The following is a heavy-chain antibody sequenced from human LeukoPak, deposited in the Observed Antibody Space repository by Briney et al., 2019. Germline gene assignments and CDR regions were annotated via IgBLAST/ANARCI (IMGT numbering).Heavy chain of an antibody. CDR1: GFTFSSYG. CDR3: AKDWGYSTPWYYFDY. J-gene: IGHJ4*02. D-gene: IGHD6-13*01. Sequence: GRSLRLSCAASGFTFSSYGMHWVRQAPGKGLEWVAVISYDGSNKYYADSVKGRFTISRDNSKNTLYLQMNSLRAEDTAVYYCAKDWGYSTPWYYFDYWGQGTLVTVSS. V-gene: IGHV3-30*18. CDR2: ISYDGSNK.